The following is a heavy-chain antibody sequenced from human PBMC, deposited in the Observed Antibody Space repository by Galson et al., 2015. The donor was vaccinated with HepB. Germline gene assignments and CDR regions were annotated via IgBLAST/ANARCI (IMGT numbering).Heavy chain of an antibody. CDR3: ARDRKSPDLVPDAFDI. Sequence: SVKVSCKASGGTFSSSAISWVRQAPGQGLEWMGGIIPIFGTANYAQKFQGRVTITADESTSTAYMELSSLRSEDTAVYYCARDRKSPDLVPDAFDIWGQWTMVTVSS. D-gene: IGHD2-2*01. CDR2: IIPIFGTA. CDR1: GGTFSSSA. J-gene: IGHJ3*02. V-gene: IGHV1-69*13.